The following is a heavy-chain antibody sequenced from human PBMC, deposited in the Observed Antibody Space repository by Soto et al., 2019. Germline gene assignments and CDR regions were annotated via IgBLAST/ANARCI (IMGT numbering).Heavy chain of an antibody. D-gene: IGHD6-19*01. Sequence: QVQLVESGGGVVQPGRSLRLSCAASGFTFSSYAMHWIRQAPGKGLEWVAVISYDGSNKYYADSVKGRFTISRDNSKNTLYLQMTSLRAGDTARFYSARVTIAVAGTAGYFDLWGRGTLVTVSS. CDR1: GFTFSSYA. CDR2: ISYDGSNK. J-gene: IGHJ2*01. V-gene: IGHV3-30-3*01. CDR3: ARVTIAVAGTAGYFDL.